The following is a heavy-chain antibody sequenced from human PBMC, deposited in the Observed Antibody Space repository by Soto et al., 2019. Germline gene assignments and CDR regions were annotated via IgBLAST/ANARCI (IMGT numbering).Heavy chain of an antibody. CDR1: GFSLTSSGVG. CDR3: MYRRALYDYHGFDV. V-gene: IGHV2-5*01. Sequence: SGTTLVNPTHTLTLTCTFSGFSLTSSGVGVGWIRQPPGRSLEWLAAIYWNEDRRRSPSLESRLIITKDTSKNQVVLTMTNMDPVDTASYYSMYRRALYDYHGFDVRGQGTTVPVS. J-gene: IGHJ6*02. CDR2: IYWNEDR. D-gene: IGHD3-16*01.